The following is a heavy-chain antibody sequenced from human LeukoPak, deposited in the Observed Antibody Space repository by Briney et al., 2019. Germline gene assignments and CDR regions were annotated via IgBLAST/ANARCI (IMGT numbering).Heavy chain of an antibody. Sequence: ASVKVSCKASGYTFTSYDINWVRHATGQGLEWMGWMNPNSGNTGYAQKFQGRVTMTRNTSISTAYMELSSLRSEDTAVYYCARETYYYGSGNWFDPWGQGTLVTVSS. D-gene: IGHD3-10*01. CDR3: ARETYYYGSGNWFDP. CDR1: GYTFTSYD. J-gene: IGHJ5*02. CDR2: MNPNSGNT. V-gene: IGHV1-8*01.